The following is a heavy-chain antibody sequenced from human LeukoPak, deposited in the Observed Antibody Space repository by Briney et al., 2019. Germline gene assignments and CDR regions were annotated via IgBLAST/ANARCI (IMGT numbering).Heavy chain of an antibody. D-gene: IGHD3-10*01. J-gene: IGHJ4*02. CDR3: AKTPSRCYGSGSYPFDY. CDR2: ISGSGGST. CDR1: GFTFSSYA. V-gene: IGHV3-23*01. Sequence: GGFLRLSCAASGFTFSSYAMSWVRQAPGKGLEWVSAISGSGGSTYYADSVKGRFTISRDNSKNTLYLQMNSLRAEDTAVYYCAKTPSRCYGSGSYPFDYWGQGTLVTVSS.